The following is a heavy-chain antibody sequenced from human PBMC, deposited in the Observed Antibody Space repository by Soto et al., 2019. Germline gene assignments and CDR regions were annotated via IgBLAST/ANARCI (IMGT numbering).Heavy chain of an antibody. CDR2: ISAYNGNT. CDR3: ARDTYYDFWSGYSTYGMDV. Sequence: ASGKVSCKASGYTFTSYGISWVRQAPGQGLEWMGWISAYNGNTNYAQKLQGRVTMTTDTSTSTAYMELRSLRSDDTAVYYCARDTYYDFWSGYSTYGMDVWGQGTTVTVSS. CDR1: GYTFTSYG. J-gene: IGHJ6*02. V-gene: IGHV1-18*04. D-gene: IGHD3-3*01.